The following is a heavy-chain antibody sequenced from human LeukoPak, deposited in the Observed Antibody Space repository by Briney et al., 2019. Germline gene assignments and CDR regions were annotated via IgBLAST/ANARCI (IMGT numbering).Heavy chain of an antibody. CDR2: IYYSGST. CDR3: ARRATTGAPYYFDY. D-gene: IGHD1-1*01. V-gene: IGHV4-59*08. Sequence: SETLSLTCTVSGGSISSYYWSWIRQPPGKGLGWIGYIYYSGSTNYNPSLKSRVTISVDTSKNQFSLKLSSVTAADTAVYYCARRATTGAPYYFDYWGQGTLVTVSS. J-gene: IGHJ4*02. CDR1: GGSISSYY.